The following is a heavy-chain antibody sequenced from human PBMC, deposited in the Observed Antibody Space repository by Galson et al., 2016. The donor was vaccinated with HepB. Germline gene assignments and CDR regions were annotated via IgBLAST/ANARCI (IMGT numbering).Heavy chain of an antibody. J-gene: IGHJ4*02. Sequence: SLRLSCAASGFTFTTYWMGWVRQAPGKGLEWVATIKKDGSEKYYVASVKGRFTISRDNAKSSLSLQMNCLRAEDTAVYYCARVLPLVVVIYMELGHYFEYWGQGSLVTVSS. CDR2: IKKDGSEK. CDR3: ARVLPLVVVIYMELGHYFEY. D-gene: IGHD2-21*01. CDR1: GFTFTTYW. V-gene: IGHV3-7*01.